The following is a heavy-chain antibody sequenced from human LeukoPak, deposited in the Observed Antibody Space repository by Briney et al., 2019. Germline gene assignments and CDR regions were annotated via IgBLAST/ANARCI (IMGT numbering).Heavy chain of an antibody. CDR2: ISASGGHT. CDR3: AKRVQLTY. D-gene: IGHD5-18*01. Sequence: GGSLRLSCTASGFTFSSYDMNWVRQAPGQGLEWVSTISASGGHTYYADFVRGRFTISRDNSKNTLYLQMNDLRAEDTAIYYCAKRVQLTYWGQGTLVTVSS. V-gene: IGHV3-23*01. J-gene: IGHJ4*02. CDR1: GFTFSSYD.